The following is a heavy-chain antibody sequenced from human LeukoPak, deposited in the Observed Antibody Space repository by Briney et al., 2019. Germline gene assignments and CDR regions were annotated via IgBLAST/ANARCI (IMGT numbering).Heavy chain of an antibody. D-gene: IGHD3-10*01. CDR3: ARVGPLWFGELFTPLPYYYYYGMDV. CDR1: GFTFSNYS. Sequence: PGGSLRLSCAVSGFTFSNYSMNWVRQAPGKGLEWVSYISSSSSTIYYADSVKGRFTISRDNAKNSLYLQMNSLRDEDTAVYYCARVGPLWFGELFTPLPYYYYYGMDVWGQGTTVTVSS. V-gene: IGHV3-48*02. J-gene: IGHJ6*02. CDR2: ISSSSSTI.